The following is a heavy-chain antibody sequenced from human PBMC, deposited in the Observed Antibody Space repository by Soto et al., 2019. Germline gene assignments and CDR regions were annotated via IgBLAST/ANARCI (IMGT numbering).Heavy chain of an antibody. V-gene: IGHV1-69*13. Sequence: GASVKVSCKASGGTFSSYAISWVRQAPGQGLEWMGGIIPIFGTANYAQKFQGRVTITADESTSTAYMELSSLRSEDTAVYYCASLPSRGYSGYGHYYYYGMDVWGQGTTVTVSS. CDR3: ASLPSRGYSGYGHYYYYGMDV. D-gene: IGHD5-12*01. CDR2: IIPIFGTA. J-gene: IGHJ6*02. CDR1: GGTFSSYA.